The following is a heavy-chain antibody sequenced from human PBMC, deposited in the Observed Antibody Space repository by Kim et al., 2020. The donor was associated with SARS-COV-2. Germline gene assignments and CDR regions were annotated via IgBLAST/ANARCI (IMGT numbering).Heavy chain of an antibody. D-gene: IGHD3-10*01. CDR2: TYYRSKWYN. Sequence: SQTLSLTCAICGASVSNITAAWNWIRQSPSRGLEWLGRTYYRSKWYNDYAFSVRSRIIINPDTSKNHFSLHLNSVTPEDAGVYYCARVLWFGESPRIFDYWGQGTLVTVSS. CDR3: ARVLWFGESPRIFDY. CDR1: GASVSNITAA. J-gene: IGHJ4*02. V-gene: IGHV6-1*01.